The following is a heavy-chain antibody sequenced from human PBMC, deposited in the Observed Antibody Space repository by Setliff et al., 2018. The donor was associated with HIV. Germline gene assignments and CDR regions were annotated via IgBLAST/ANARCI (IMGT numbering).Heavy chain of an antibody. J-gene: IGHJ4*02. CDR3: ARGMVRGLRWDS. CDR2: IIQSGST. Sequence: PSETLSLTCAVYGGSFSGYYWSWIRQSPGKGLEWIGEIIQSGSTNYNPSLKSRVTISVDTSKNQLSLKLSSVTAADTAVYYCARGMVRGLRWDSWGQGTLGTSPQ. CDR1: GGSFSGYY. D-gene: IGHD3-10*01. V-gene: IGHV4-34*01.